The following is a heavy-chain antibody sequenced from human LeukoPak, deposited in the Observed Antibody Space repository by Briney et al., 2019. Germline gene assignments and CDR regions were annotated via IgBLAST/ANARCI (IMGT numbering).Heavy chain of an antibody. Sequence: GASVKVSFKVSGYTLTDLSMHCVRQAPGKGLEWMGDFDPEDGETIYAQKFQGRVSMTEDTSTDTAYMELSSLRTEDTAVYCCATGPSGSYRDYWGQGTLVTVSS. CDR2: FDPEDGET. V-gene: IGHV1-24*01. J-gene: IGHJ4*02. CDR1: GYTLTDLS. CDR3: ATGPSGSYRDY. D-gene: IGHD3-10*01.